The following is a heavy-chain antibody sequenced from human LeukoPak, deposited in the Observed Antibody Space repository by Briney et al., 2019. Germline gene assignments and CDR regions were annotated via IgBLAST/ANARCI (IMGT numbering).Heavy chain of an antibody. V-gene: IGHV4-34*01. J-gene: IGHJ6*03. CDR3: ARAHYYGSGSYGFNYYYYMDV. Sequence: SETLSLTCAVYGGSFSGYYWSWIRQPPGKGLEWIGEINHSGSTNYNPSLKSRVTISVDTSKNQFSLKLSSVTAADTAVYYCARAHYYGSGSYGFNYYYYMDVWGKGTTVTVSS. D-gene: IGHD3-10*01. CDR1: GGSFSGYY. CDR2: INHSGST.